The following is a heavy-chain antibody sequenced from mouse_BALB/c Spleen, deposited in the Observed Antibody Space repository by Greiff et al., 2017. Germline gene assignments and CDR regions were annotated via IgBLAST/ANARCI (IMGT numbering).Heavy chain of an antibody. CDR1: GFSLTSYD. CDR3: VRDGNYYFDN. CDR2: IWTGGGT. D-gene: IGHD2-1*01. J-gene: IGHJ2*01. V-gene: IGHV2-9-2*01. Sequence: QVHVKQSGPGLVAPSQSLSITCTVSGFSLTSYDISWIRQPPGKGLEWLGVIWTGGGTNYNSAFMSRLSISKDNSKSQVFLKMNSLQTDDTAIYYCVRDGNYYFDNWGQGTTRTVSS.